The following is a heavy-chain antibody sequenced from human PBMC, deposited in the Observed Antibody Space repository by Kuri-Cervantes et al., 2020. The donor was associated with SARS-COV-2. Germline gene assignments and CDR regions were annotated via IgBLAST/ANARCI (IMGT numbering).Heavy chain of an antibody. J-gene: IGHJ6*02. Sequence: SETLSLTCAVYGGSFSGYYWSWIRQPPGKGLEWIGEINHSGSTNYNPSLKSRVTISVDTSKNQFSLKLSPVTAADTAVYYCASGRGDYYGDFYGMDVWGQGTTVTVSS. CDR2: INHSGST. D-gene: IGHD3-10*01. CDR1: GGSFSGYY. CDR3: ASGRGDYYGDFYGMDV. V-gene: IGHV4-34*01.